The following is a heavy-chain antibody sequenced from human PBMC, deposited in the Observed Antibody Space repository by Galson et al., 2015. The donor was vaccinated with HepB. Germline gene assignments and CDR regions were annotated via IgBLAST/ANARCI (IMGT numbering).Heavy chain of an antibody. J-gene: IGHJ4*02. CDR3: ARVGPEYGSGSWPGPLDY. D-gene: IGHD3-10*01. V-gene: IGHV3-53*01. CDR2: IYSGGST. CDR1: GFTVSSNY. Sequence: SLRLSCAASGFTVSSNYMSWVRQAPGKGLEWVSVIYSGGSTYYADSVKGRFTISRGNSKNTLYLQMNSLRAEDTAVYYCARVGPEYGSGSWPGPLDYWGQGTLVTVSS.